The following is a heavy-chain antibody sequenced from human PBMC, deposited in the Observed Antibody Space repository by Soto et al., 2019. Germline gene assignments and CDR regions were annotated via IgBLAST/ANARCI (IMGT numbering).Heavy chain of an antibody. D-gene: IGHD6-19*01. Sequence: GSLRISCAASGFTFSSYAMSWVRQAPGKGLEWVSAISGSGGSTYYADSVKGRFTISRDNSKNTLYLQMNSLRAEDTAVYYCAKDRIAVAGLYYFDYWGQGTLVTVSS. V-gene: IGHV3-23*01. CDR3: AKDRIAVAGLYYFDY. J-gene: IGHJ4*02. CDR1: GFTFSSYA. CDR2: ISGSGGST.